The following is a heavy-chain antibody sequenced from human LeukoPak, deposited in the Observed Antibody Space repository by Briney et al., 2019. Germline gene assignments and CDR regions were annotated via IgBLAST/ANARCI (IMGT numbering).Heavy chain of an antibody. Sequence: PGGSLRLSCTVSGFTVSSNYMSWVRQAPGKGLEWVSVIYRGGSTYYADSVKGRFTISRDNSKNTLYLQMNSLRAEDTAVYYCARVDGYDFFFDYWGQGTLVTVSS. J-gene: IGHJ4*02. CDR1: GFTVSSNY. CDR3: ARVDGYDFFFDY. D-gene: IGHD3-3*01. V-gene: IGHV3-66*01. CDR2: IYRGGST.